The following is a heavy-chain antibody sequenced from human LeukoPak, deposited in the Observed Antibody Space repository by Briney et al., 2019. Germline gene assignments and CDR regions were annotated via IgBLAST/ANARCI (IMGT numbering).Heavy chain of an antibody. CDR3: AREYYDSSGTKYAFDI. Sequence: ASVKVSCKASGYTFTGYYMHWVRQAPGQGLEWMGCIDPHSGGTKYAQKLQGRVTMTWDTSISTASMELSSLRSDDTAVFYCAREYYDSSGTKYAFDIWGQGTLITVSS. CDR2: IDPHSGGT. V-gene: IGHV1-2*02. CDR1: GYTFTGYY. J-gene: IGHJ3*02. D-gene: IGHD3-22*01.